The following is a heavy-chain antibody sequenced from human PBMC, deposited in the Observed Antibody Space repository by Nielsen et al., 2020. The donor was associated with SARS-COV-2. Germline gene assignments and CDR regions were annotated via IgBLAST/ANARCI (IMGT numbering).Heavy chain of an antibody. CDR2: IWYDGSNK. Sequence: GGSLRLSCAASGFTFSSYGMHWVRQAPGKGLEWVAVIWYDGSNKYYADSVKGRFTISRDNSKNTLYLQMNSLRAEDTAVYYCARMRRGYSYGYGHYYYYGMDVWGQGTTVTVS. CDR1: GFTFSSYG. J-gene: IGHJ6*02. V-gene: IGHV3-33*01. D-gene: IGHD5-18*01. CDR3: ARMRRGYSYGYGHYYYYGMDV.